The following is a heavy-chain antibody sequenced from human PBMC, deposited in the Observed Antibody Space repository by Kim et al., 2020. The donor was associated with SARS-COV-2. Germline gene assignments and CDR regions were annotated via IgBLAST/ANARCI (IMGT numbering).Heavy chain of an antibody. CDR2: IFWDDDK. Sequence: SGPTLVNPTQTLTLTCVVSGFSVNADAVGVGWIRQPPGKALEWLALIFWDDDKRFSPSLKTRLTITKDAPKNEVVFTMTNMDPADTATYYCAHSKRRKNCRGGNCYHFDLWGPGTLVTVS. CDR3: AHSKRRKNCRGGNCYHFDL. D-gene: IGHD2-15*01. V-gene: IGHV2-5*02. J-gene: IGHJ4*02. CDR1: GFSVNADAVG.